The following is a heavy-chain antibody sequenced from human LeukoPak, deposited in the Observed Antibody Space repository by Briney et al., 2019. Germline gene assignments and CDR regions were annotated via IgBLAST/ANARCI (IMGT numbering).Heavy chain of an antibody. Sequence: GGSLRLSCAASGFTFSGYWMSWVRQAPGKGLGWVANIKYDGSEKYYVDSVKGRFTISRDNAKKSLDLQMNSLRAEDTAVYYCARGRSMDVWGKGTTVTVS. CDR1: GFTFSGYW. V-gene: IGHV3-7*01. CDR2: IKYDGSEK. J-gene: IGHJ6*03. CDR3: ARGRSMDV.